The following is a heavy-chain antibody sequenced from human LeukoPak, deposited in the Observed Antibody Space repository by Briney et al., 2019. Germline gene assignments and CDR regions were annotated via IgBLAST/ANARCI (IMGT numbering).Heavy chain of an antibody. Sequence: ASVKVSCKPSGYTFSLYGINWVRQAPGVGREWMGWISGYNGHANYAQKFQGRVTLTTDASTNTAYMELRSLRSDDTAVYYCARAWLRRKYYYYMDVWGKGTTVTVSS. CDR1: GYTFSLYG. CDR3: ARAWLRRKYYYYMDV. V-gene: IGHV1-18*01. D-gene: IGHD5-12*01. CDR2: ISGYNGHA. J-gene: IGHJ6*03.